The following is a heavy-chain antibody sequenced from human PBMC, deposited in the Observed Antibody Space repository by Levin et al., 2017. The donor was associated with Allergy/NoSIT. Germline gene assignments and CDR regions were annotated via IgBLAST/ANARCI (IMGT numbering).Heavy chain of an antibody. CDR2: IWYDGSNK. CDR3: ALGYSKGVIDDY. CDR1: GFTFSSYG. J-gene: IGHJ4*02. Sequence: SCAASGFTFSSYGMHWVRQAPGKGLEWVAVIWYDGSNKYYADSVKGRFTISRDNSKNTLYLQMNSLRAEDTAVYYCALGYSKGVIDDYWGQGTLVTVSS. V-gene: IGHV3-33*01. D-gene: IGHD2-21*01.